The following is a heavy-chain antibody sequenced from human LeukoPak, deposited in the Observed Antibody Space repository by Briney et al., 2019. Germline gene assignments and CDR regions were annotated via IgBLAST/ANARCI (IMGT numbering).Heavy chain of an antibody. V-gene: IGHV4-59*11. Sequence: SETLSLTCTVSGGSISSHYWSWIRQPPGKGLEWIGHIYYSGSTNYNPSLKSRVTISVDTSKNQFSLKLSSVTAADTAVYYCARKASYYYYMDVWGKGTTVTVSS. J-gene: IGHJ6*03. CDR2: IYYSGST. CDR1: GGSISSHY. CDR3: ARKASYYYYMDV.